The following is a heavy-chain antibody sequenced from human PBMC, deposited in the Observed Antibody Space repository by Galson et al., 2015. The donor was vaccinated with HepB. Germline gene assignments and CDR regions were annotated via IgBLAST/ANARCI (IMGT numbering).Heavy chain of an antibody. Sequence: SLRLSCAASGFTINNYAMTWVRQAPGKGLEWILVISGGAGSPYYADSVRGRFIISRVSSKNTLYLQMNSLRADDTGIYYCARNHYDSGSRTYGMDVWGQGTTVTVSS. J-gene: IGHJ6*02. CDR1: GFTINNYA. CDR2: ISGGAGSP. D-gene: IGHD3-22*01. V-gene: IGHV3-23*01. CDR3: ARNHYDSGSRTYGMDV.